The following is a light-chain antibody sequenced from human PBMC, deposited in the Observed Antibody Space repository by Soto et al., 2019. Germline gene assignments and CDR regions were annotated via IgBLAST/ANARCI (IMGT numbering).Light chain of an antibody. CDR2: AAS. CDR3: QQRSNWPPIT. J-gene: IGKJ5*01. CDR1: QGISSY. V-gene: IGKV1-9*01. Sequence: DIQLTQSPSFLSAAVGDRGTSTFRASQGISSYLAWYQQKPGKAPKLLIYAASTLQSGVPSRFSGSGSGTDFTLTISSLEPEDFAVYYCQQRSNWPPITFGQGTRLEI.